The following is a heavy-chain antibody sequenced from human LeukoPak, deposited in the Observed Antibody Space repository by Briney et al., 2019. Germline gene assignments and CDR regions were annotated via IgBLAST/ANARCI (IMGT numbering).Heavy chain of an antibody. D-gene: IGHD1-14*01. Sequence: GSLRLSCEVPGFTFDNNDMHWVRQSTGKGLEWVSAIGSAGYTYYAESVRGRFTITRDTAKQSLYLQMNSLRVEDTAVYHCVRQPDSARYGFDYWGRGTQVTVSS. CDR1: GFTFDNND. V-gene: IGHV3-13*01. CDR2: IGSAGYT. J-gene: IGHJ4*02. CDR3: VRQPDSARYGFDY.